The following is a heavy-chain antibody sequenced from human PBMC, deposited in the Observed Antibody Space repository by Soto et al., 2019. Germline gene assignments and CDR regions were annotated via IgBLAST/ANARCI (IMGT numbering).Heavy chain of an antibody. J-gene: IGHJ5*02. CDR3: ARSDGYNFDSFSAP. D-gene: IGHD5-12*01. Sequence: ASVKVSCKASGYTFTSYAMNWVRQAPGQRLEWMGWLNPGNGHRKFSQRFQGRVNLTSDRSANTAYMELSSLTSGDTAVYYCARSDGYNFDSFSAPWGQGTLVTVSS. CDR1: GYTFTSYA. CDR2: LNPGNGHR. V-gene: IGHV1-3*01.